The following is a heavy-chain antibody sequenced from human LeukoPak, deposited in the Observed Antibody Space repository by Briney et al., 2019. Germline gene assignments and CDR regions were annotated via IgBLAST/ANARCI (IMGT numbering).Heavy chain of an antibody. V-gene: IGHV3-21*01. D-gene: IGHD3-22*01. Sequence: GGSLRLSCAASGFTFSSYSMNWVRQAPGKGLEWVSAISWNSGSIGYADSVKGRFTISRDNAKNSLYLQMNSLRTEDTAVYYCARVSGYYLWYFDSWGQGSLVTVSS. CDR1: GFTFSSYS. CDR3: ARVSGYYLWYFDS. J-gene: IGHJ4*02. CDR2: ISWNSGSI.